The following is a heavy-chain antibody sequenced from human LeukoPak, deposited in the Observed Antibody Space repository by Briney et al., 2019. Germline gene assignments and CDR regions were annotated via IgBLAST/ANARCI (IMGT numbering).Heavy chain of an antibody. J-gene: IGHJ5*02. V-gene: IGHV1-69*13. Sequence: ASVKVSCKASGGTFSSYATSWVRQAPGQGLEWMGGIIPIFGTANYAQKFQGRVTITADESTSTAYMELSSLRSEDTAVYYCARPTTLGYCSSTSCYGGGWFDPWGQGTLVTVSS. CDR1: GGTFSSYA. CDR3: ARPTTLGYCSSTSCYGGGWFDP. D-gene: IGHD2-2*01. CDR2: IIPIFGTA.